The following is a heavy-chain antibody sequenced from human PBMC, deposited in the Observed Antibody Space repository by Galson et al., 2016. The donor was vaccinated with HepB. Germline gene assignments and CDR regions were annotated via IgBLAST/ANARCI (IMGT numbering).Heavy chain of an antibody. Sequence: SLRLSCAASGFTFSNYWMSWVRQAPGKGLEWVANINQDGSPKSYADSVKGRFTVSRDDAKNTLYLQMNTLRVEDTAVYYCTRETRWYCDLWGRGTLLTVSS. CDR3: TRETRWYCDL. V-gene: IGHV3-7*01. CDR2: INQDGSPK. J-gene: IGHJ2*01. CDR1: GFTFSNYW.